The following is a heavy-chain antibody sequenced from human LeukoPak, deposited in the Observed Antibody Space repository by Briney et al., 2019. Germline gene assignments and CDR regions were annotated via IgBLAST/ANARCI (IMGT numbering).Heavy chain of an antibody. V-gene: IGHV3-15*01. CDR2: IKSKTDGGTT. J-gene: IGHJ3*02. D-gene: IGHD3-10*01. CDR1: GFTFSNAW. Sequence: GGSLRLSCAASGFTFSNAWMSWVRQAPGKGLEWVGRIKSKTDGGTTDYAAPVKGRFTISRDDSKNTLYLQMNSLKTEDTAVYYCTTDLEGYYGDRGAFDIWGQGTMVTVSS. CDR3: TTDLEGYYGDRGAFDI.